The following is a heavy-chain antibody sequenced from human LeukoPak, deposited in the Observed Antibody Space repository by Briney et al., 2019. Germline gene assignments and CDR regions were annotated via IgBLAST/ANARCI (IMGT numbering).Heavy chain of an antibody. Sequence: GGSLRLSCAVSGFTFSAYDMDWVRQGTGKGLEWVSTIDAAGNTYYPGSVKGRFTISRENAKNSLYLQMNNLRAGDTAVYYCARRSAGAFDYWGQGTLVTVSS. D-gene: IGHD6-19*01. CDR2: IDAAGNT. J-gene: IGHJ4*02. CDR1: GFTFSAYD. CDR3: ARRSAGAFDY. V-gene: IGHV3-13*01.